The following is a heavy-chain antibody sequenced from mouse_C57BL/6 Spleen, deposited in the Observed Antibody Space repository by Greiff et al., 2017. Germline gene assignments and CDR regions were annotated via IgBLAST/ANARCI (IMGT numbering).Heavy chain of an antibody. V-gene: IGHV1-26*01. CDR1: GYTFTDYY. CDR2: INPNNGGT. J-gene: IGHJ2*01. D-gene: IGHD2-1*01. Sequence: RVEPGASVKISCKASGYTFTDYYMNWVKQSHGKSLEWIGDINPNNGGTSYNQKFKGKATLTVDKSSSTAYMVLRSLTSEDSADYYCARWEDYYGNYDYWGQGTTLTVSS. CDR3: ARWEDYYGNYDY.